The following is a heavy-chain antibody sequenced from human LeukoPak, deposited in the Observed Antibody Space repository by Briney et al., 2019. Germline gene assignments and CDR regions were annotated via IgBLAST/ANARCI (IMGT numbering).Heavy chain of an antibody. J-gene: IGHJ4*02. CDR2: ISSSGSTI. D-gene: IGHD1-26*01. CDR1: GFTFSDYC. V-gene: IGHV3-11*04. CDR3: ARVTKFQYSGSTRGY. Sequence: PGGSLRLSCAASGFTFSDYCMSWIRQAPGKGLEWVSYISSSGSTIYYADSVKGRFTISRDNAKNSLYLQMNSLRAEDTAVYYCARVTKFQYSGSTRGYWGQGTLVTVSS.